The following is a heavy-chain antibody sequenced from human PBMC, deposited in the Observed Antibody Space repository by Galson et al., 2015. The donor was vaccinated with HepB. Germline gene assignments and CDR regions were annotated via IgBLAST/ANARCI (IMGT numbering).Heavy chain of an antibody. J-gene: IGHJ3*02. Sequence: SVKVSCKASGGTFSSYAISWVRQAPGQGLEWMGGIIPIFGTANYAQKFQGRVTITADESTCTAYMELSSLRSKDTAVYYCARDSHVAGAAFDIWGQGTMVTVSS. CDR1: GGTFSSYA. V-gene: IGHV1-69*13. CDR3: ARDSHVAGAAFDI. D-gene: IGHD6-19*01. CDR2: IIPIFGTA.